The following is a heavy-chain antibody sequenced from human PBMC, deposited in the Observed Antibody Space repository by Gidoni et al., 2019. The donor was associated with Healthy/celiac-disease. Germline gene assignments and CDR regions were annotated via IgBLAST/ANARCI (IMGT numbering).Heavy chain of an antibody. J-gene: IGHJ4*02. CDR2: ISCDGGGT. Sequence: EVQLGESGGVGGEPGGALRLYCAAAGYPFDDDTMPWVRQAPGKGLELVSLISCDGGGTYYADSVKGRFTISRDNSKTSLYLQMTSLRTEATALYYCAKIMITFGGVIEDYWGQGTLVTVSS. CDR3: AKIMITFGGVIEDY. CDR1: GYPFDDDT. D-gene: IGHD3-16*01. V-gene: IGHV3-43*01.